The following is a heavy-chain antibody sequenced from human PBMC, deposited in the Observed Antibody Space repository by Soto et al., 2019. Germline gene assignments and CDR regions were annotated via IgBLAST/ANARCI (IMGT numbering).Heavy chain of an antibody. CDR1: GYIFVNYG. J-gene: IGHJ6*02. D-gene: IGHD3-16*01. CDR2: ISPYTGNT. V-gene: IGHV1-18*01. CDR3: VMVDNYVTPTPQDV. Sequence: QVQLVQSGDEVKKPGASVKVSCKASGYIFVNYGIAWVRQAPGQGLEWMGWISPYTGNTHSATKVQGRLTMTTDTSPSTAYRDLGSLTSDDTAVYYCVMVDNYVTPTPQDVWGQGTTVTVSS.